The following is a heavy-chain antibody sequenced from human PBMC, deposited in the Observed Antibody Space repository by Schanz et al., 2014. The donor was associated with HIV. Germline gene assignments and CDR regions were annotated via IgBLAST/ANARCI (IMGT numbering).Heavy chain of an antibody. D-gene: IGHD2-15*01. CDR2: IYGGGIT. Sequence: EVQLVESGGGLVKPGGSLRLSCAASGFTVSTKYMSWVRQAPGKGLEWVSIIYGGGITKYADSVKGRFTISRDNSKNTLYLQMNSLRAEDTAVYYCARGGIWEWDQPDFDYWGQGTLVTVSS. J-gene: IGHJ4*02. CDR1: GFTVSTKY. V-gene: IGHV3-66*02. CDR3: ARGGIWEWDQPDFDY.